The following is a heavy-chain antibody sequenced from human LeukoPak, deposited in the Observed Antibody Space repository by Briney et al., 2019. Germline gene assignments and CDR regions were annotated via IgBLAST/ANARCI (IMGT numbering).Heavy chain of an antibody. CDR3: AREGLGDSSGYYLGH. Sequence: GGSLRLSCAASGFTFSSYGMHWVRQAPGKGLEWVAVMWYDGSNKYYADSVKGRFTISRDNSKNTLYLQMNSLRAEDTAVYYCAREGLGDSSGYYLGHWGQGTLVTVSS. CDR1: GFTFSSYG. D-gene: IGHD3-22*01. V-gene: IGHV3-33*01. J-gene: IGHJ4*02. CDR2: MWYDGSNK.